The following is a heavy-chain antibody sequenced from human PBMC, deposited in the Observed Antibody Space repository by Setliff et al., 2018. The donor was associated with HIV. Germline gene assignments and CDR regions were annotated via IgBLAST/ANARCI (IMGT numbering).Heavy chain of an antibody. CDR1: GGPFSSYS. J-gene: IGHJ1*01. V-gene: IGHV1-69*02. Sequence: ASVKVSCKASGGPFSSYSITWVRQAPGQGLEWMGRIIPMFSIPNYSQRFQGRVTMTRNTSVSTAYMELSSLRSEDTAVYYCAVTIFGVVTHGYFQHWGQGTLVTVSS. CDR2: IIPMFSIP. CDR3: AVTIFGVVTHGYFQH. D-gene: IGHD3-3*01.